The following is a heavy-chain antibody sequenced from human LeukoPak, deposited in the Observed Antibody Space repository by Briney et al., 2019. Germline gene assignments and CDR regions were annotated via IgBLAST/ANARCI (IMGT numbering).Heavy chain of an antibody. V-gene: IGHV3-73*01. D-gene: IGHD2-2*02. CDR3: TGLDELLYDY. J-gene: IGHJ4*02. CDR1: GFTFSGSA. CDR2: IRSKANSYAT. Sequence: GGSLRLSCAASGFTFSGSAMHWVRQASGKGLEWVGRIRSKANSYATAYAASVKGRFTISRDDSKNTAYLQMNSLKTEDTAVYYCTGLDELLYDYWGQGTLVTVSS.